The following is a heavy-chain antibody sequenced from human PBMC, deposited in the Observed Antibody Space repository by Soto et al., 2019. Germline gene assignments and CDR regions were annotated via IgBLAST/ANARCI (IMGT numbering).Heavy chain of an antibody. V-gene: IGHV1-46*01. D-gene: IGHD5-18*01. Sequence: ASVKVSCKASGYTFTSYYMHCVRQAPGQGLEWMGIINPSGGSTSYAQKFQGRVTMTRDTSTSTVYMELSSLGSEDTAVYYCARDPAYTGYSYGFFDYWGQGTLVTVSS. CDR2: INPSGGST. CDR3: ARDPAYTGYSYGFFDY. CDR1: GYTFTSYY. J-gene: IGHJ4*02.